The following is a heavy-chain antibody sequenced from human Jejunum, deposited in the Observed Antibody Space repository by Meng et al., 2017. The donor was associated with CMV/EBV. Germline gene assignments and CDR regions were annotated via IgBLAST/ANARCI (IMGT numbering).Heavy chain of an antibody. CDR1: GSPFRSHW. D-gene: IGHD2/OR15-2a*01. V-gene: IGHV3-7*01. CDR2: IKQDGNEK. Sequence: SCAASGSPFRSHWMTWVRQAPGKGLEWVATIKQDGNEKYSLDSVKGRFTISRDNAKNSLYLQMNSLRAEDTAVYYCATTPLPSVMIWGQGTTVTVSS. J-gene: IGHJ6*02. CDR3: ATTPLPSVMI.